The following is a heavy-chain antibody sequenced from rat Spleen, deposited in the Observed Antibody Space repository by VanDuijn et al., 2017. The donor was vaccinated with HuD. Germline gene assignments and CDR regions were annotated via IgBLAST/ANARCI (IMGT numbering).Heavy chain of an antibody. V-gene: IGHV5-35*01. D-gene: IGHD3-1*01. CDR3: TGGGQSALNGFAY. J-gene: IGHJ3*01. CDR2: INRDGSST. Sequence: EVQLVESGGGSVQPGSPLRLSCTTSGFTFSSNWLNWIRQAPGKGLEWVASINRDGSSTYYPDTVKGRFVISKDNAKDTGYLQMNNLRSEDTAMYDWTGGGQSALNGFAYWGQGTLVTVSS. CDR1: GFTFSSNW.